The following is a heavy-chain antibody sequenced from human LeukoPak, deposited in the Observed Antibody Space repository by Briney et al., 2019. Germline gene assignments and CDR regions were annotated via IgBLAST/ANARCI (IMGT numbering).Heavy chain of an antibody. V-gene: IGHV1-2*02. D-gene: IGHD3-10*01. Sequence: ASVKVSCKASGYTFTGYYMHWVRQAPGQGLEWMGWINPNSGGTDYAQKFQDRVTITADTSTSTAYIELSSLTYDDTAVYYCARAGPRGFGEFPFDYWGQGTLVTVSS. CDR1: GYTFTGYY. CDR2: INPNSGGT. J-gene: IGHJ4*02. CDR3: ARAGPRGFGEFPFDY.